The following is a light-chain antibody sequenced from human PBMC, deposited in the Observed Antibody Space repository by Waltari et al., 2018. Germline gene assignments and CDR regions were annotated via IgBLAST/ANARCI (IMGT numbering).Light chain of an antibody. CDR3: IAYAGSNNLGYV. Sequence: QSVLTQPPSASGSPGPSVTISCTGPSTDVGSNNHVSWYQQHPGKAPKVMIYEVSERPSGVPDRFSGSKSGNTASLTVSGLQAEDEADYYCIAYAGSNNLGYVFGTGTKVTVL. CDR2: EVS. CDR1: STDVGSNNH. V-gene: IGLV2-8*01. J-gene: IGLJ1*01.